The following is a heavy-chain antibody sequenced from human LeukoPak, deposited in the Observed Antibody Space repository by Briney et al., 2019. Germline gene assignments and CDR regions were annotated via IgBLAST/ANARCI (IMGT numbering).Heavy chain of an antibody. D-gene: IGHD3-3*01. CDR2: IYYGGST. Sequence: KPSETLSLTCTVSGGSISSYYWSWIRQPPGKGLEWIGYIYYGGSTNYNPSLKTRVTISVDTSKNHFSLKLSSVTAADTAVYYYTRGDDFWVGYPFDYWGQGTLVTVSS. V-gene: IGHV4-59*01. J-gene: IGHJ4*02. CDR3: TRGDDFWVGYPFDY. CDR1: GGSISSYY.